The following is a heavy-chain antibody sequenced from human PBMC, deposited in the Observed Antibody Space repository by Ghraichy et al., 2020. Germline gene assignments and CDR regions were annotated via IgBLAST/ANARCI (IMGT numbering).Heavy chain of an antibody. CDR3: ARDGGEMVAATTYYYYGMDV. CDR2: IYYSGST. D-gene: IGHD2-15*01. CDR1: GGSISSYY. V-gene: IGHV4-59*01. Sequence: ESLNISCTVSGGSISSYYWSWIRQPPGKGLEWIGYIYYSGSTNYNPSLKSRVTISVDTSKNQFSLKLSSVTAADTAVYYCARDGGEMVAATTYYYYGMDVWGQGTTVTVSS. J-gene: IGHJ6*02.